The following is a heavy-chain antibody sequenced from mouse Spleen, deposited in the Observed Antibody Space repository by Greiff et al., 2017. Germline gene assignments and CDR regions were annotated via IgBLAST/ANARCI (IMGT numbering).Heavy chain of an antibody. V-gene: IGHV5-6*02. Sequence: DVKLQESGGDLVKPGGSLKLSCAASGFTFSSYGMSWVRQTPDKRLEWVATISSGGSYTYYPDSVKGRFTISRDNAKNTLYLQMSSLKSEDTAMYYCARPLLLRYFDYWGQGTTLTVSS. J-gene: IGHJ2*01. D-gene: IGHD1-1*01. CDR3: ARPLLLRYFDY. CDR2: ISSGGSYT. CDR1: GFTFSSYG.